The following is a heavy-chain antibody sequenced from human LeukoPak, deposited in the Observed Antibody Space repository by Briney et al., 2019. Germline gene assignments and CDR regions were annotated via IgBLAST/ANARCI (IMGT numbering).Heavy chain of an antibody. CDR3: ARDPGQVLATVVNVPGDDAFDI. CDR1: GFTFSSYE. CDR2: ISSSGSTI. Sequence: PGGSLRLSCAASGFTFSSYEMNWVRQAPGKGLEWVSYISSSGSTIYYADSVKGRFTISRDNAKNSLYLQMNSLRAEDTAVYYCARDPGQVLATVVNVPGDDAFDIWGQGTMVTVSS. J-gene: IGHJ3*02. V-gene: IGHV3-48*03. D-gene: IGHD4-23*01.